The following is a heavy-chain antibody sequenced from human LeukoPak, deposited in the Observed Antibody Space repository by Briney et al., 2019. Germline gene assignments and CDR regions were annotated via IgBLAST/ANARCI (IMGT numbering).Heavy chain of an antibody. D-gene: IGHD4-17*01. CDR1: GFTLSSNC. CDR2: LYSGGNT. V-gene: IGHV3-53*01. J-gene: IGHJ4*02. CDR3: AKCYGDYVRYLDY. Sequence: GGSLGLSCAASGFTLSSNCMSCVRQAPGKGLEWGSVLYSGGNTYYADSVKGRFTISRDNSKNTLYLQMNSLRAEDTAMYYCAKCYGDYVRYLDYWGQGTLATVSS.